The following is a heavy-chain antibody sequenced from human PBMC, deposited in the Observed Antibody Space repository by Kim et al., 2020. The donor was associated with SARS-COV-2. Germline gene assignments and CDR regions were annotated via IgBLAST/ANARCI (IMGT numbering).Heavy chain of an antibody. V-gene: IGHV3-33*06. D-gene: IGHD4-17*01. CDR2: IWYDGSNK. Sequence: GGSLRLSCAASGFTFSSYGMHWVRQAPGKGLEWVAVIWYDGSNKYYADSVKGRFTISRDNSKNTLYLQMNSLRAEDTAVYYCAKEKVLHDYGDYFDYWGQGTLVTVSS. CDR3: AKEKVLHDYGDYFDY. CDR1: GFTFSSYG. J-gene: IGHJ4*02.